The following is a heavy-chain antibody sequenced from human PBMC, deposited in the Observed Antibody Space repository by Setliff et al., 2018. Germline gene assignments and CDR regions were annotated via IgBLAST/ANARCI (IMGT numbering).Heavy chain of an antibody. J-gene: IGHJ4*02. CDR3: AHSTTFDLHHDY. V-gene: IGHV4-59*08. CDR2: IYSSGST. D-gene: IGHD3-9*01. CDR1: GGSISSSY. Sequence: PSETLSLTCTVSGGSISSSYWSWIRQPPGKGLEWIGYIYSSGSTNNNPSLKSRATISVDTSKNQFSLKLFSVTAADTAVYYCAHSTTFDLHHDYWGQGALVTVSS.